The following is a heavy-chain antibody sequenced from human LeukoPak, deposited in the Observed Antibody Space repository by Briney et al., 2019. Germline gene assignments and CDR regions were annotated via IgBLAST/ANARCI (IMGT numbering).Heavy chain of an antibody. D-gene: IGHD1-26*01. CDR3: AKLLLVGATNYMDV. CDR1: GFTFSSYA. V-gene: IGHV3-23*01. Sequence: GGSLRLSCAASGFTFSSYAMSWVRQAPGKGQEWVSAISGSGGSTYYADSVKGRLTISRDNSKNTLYLQMNSLRAEDTAVYYCAKLLLVGATNYMDVWGKGTTVTVSS. CDR2: ISGSGGST. J-gene: IGHJ6*03.